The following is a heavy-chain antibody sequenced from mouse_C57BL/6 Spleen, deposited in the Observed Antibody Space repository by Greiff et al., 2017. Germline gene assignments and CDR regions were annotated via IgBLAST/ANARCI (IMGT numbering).Heavy chain of an antibody. CDR1: GYTFTSYG. V-gene: IGHV1-81*01. D-gene: IGHD1-1*01. Sequence: VQLQESGAELARPGASVKLSCKASGYTFTSYGISWVKQRTGQGLEWIGEIYPRSGNTYYNEKFKGKATLTADKSSSTAYMELGSLRSEDSAVYFCARRYYGSSYGYAMDYWGQGTSVTVSS. J-gene: IGHJ4*01. CDR3: ARRYYGSSYGYAMDY. CDR2: IYPRSGNT.